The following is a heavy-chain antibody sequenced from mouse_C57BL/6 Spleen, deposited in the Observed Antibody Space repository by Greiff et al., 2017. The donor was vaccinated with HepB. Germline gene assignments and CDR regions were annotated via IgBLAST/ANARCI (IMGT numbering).Heavy chain of an antibody. D-gene: IGHD1-2*01. Sequence: LVEPGASVKISCKASGYAFSSSWMNWVKQRPGKGLEWIGRIYPGDGDTNYNGKFKGKATLTADKSSSTAYMQLSSLTSEDSAVYFCARRYYGLFDYWGQGTTLTVSS. CDR1: GYAFSSSW. V-gene: IGHV1-82*01. J-gene: IGHJ2*01. CDR3: ARRYYGLFDY. CDR2: IYPGDGDT.